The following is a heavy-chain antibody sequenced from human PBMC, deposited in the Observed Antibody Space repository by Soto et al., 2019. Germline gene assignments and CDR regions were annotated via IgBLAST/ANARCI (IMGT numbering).Heavy chain of an antibody. CDR1: GFTFSNHA. CDR3: SRVRSGYFKGFDC. V-gene: IGHV3-23*01. D-gene: IGHD3-3*01. J-gene: IGHJ4*02. CDR2: LSSSGGGT. Sequence: PGGSLRLSCAASGFTFSNHAMSWVRQAPGKGLEWVSGLSSSGGGTYYADSVKGRFTISRDNSKNTLYLQMNSLRAEDAAFYYCSRVRSGYFKGFDCWGRGNLVTVSS.